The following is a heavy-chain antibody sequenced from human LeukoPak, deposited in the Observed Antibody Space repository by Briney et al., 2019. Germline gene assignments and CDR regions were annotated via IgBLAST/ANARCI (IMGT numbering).Heavy chain of an antibody. CDR2: ISHDGGND. CDR1: GLTLRNHA. Sequence: GGSLRLSCAASGLTLRNHAIHWVRQAPGKGLEWVTVISHDGGNDYYRDSVKGRFTISRDNSRNTVFLQMNSLRPGDTAVYYCGGSPAYYNRDVGGKGPTVPVPS. CDR3: GGSPAYYNRDV. V-gene: IGHV3-30*04. J-gene: IGHJ6*03. D-gene: IGHD3-16*01.